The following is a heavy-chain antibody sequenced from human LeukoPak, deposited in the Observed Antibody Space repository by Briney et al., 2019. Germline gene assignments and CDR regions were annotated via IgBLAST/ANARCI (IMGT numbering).Heavy chain of an antibody. Sequence: PGGSLRLSCAASGFSFSSYTMNWVRQAPGKGLEWVSIISSSSSYIYYADSVKGRFTISRDNAKNALYLQMNSLRVEDTAVYFCARDDYGDYYFDYWGQGTLVTVSS. CDR1: GFSFSSYT. J-gene: IGHJ4*02. CDR2: ISSSSSYI. CDR3: ARDDYGDYYFDY. V-gene: IGHV3-21*01. D-gene: IGHD4-17*01.